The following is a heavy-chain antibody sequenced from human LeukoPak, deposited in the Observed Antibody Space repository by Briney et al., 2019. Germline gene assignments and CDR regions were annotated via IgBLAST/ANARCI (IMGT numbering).Heavy chain of an antibody. V-gene: IGHV3-74*01. Sequence: PGGSLRLSCAASGFTFSSYWMHWVRQAPGKGLVWVSRINRDGSGTSYADSMKGRFTISRDNAKNTLYLQMNSLRAEDTAVYYCVRDFRSADYWGQGTLVTVSS. J-gene: IGHJ4*02. CDR3: VRDFRSADY. CDR1: GFTFSSYW. CDR2: INRDGSGT.